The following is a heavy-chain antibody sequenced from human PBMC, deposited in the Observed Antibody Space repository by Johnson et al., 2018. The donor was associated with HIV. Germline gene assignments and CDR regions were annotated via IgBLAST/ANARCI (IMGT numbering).Heavy chain of an antibody. D-gene: IGHD4-17*01. V-gene: IGHV3-7*03. CDR1: GFTFSSYA. Sequence: VQLVESGGGVVQPGRSLRLSCAASGFTFSSYAMHWVRQAPGKGLEWVANIKQDGSEKYYVDSEKGRFTISRDNAKKSLYLQMNSLRAEDTALYYCAKDIVAGYGDSRGAFEIWGQGTMVTVSS. CDR3: AKDIVAGYGDSRGAFEI. CDR2: IKQDGSEK. J-gene: IGHJ3*02.